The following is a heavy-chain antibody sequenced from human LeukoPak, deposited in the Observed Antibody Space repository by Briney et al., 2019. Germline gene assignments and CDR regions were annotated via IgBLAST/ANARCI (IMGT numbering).Heavy chain of an antibody. CDR1: GFTFSSYA. CDR2: ISGSGGST. J-gene: IGHJ4*02. D-gene: IGHD2-2*03. CDR3: AKEAGYCSTTTCYVDY. V-gene: IGHV3-23*01. Sequence: GGSLRLSCAASGFTFSSYAMSWVRQAPGKGLEWVSAISGSGGSTYYADSVKGRFTISRDNSKNTLYLQMNSLRAEDTAVYYCAKEAGYCSTTTCYVDYWGQGILVTVSS.